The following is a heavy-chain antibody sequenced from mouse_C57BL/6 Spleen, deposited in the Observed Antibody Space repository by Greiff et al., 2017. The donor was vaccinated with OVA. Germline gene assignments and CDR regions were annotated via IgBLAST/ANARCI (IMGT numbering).Heavy chain of an antibody. J-gene: IGHJ4*01. D-gene: IGHD3-2*02. CDR2: ISSGSSTI. CDR3: ERQATFMDY. Sequence: EVKLMESGGGLVKPGGSLKLSCAASGFTFSDYGMHWVRQAPEKGLEWVAYISSGSSTIYYADTVKGRFTISRDNAKNTLFLQLTSLRSEDTAMYYCERQATFMDYWGQGTSVTVSS. CDR1: GFTFSDYG. V-gene: IGHV5-17*01.